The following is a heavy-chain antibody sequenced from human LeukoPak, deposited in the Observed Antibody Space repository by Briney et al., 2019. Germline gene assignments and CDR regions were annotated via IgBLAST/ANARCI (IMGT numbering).Heavy chain of an antibody. J-gene: IGHJ3*02. D-gene: IGHD4-17*01. CDR3: ATEGRTDHGDAGGAFDI. Sequence: GASVRSSSTASGGIFTTNAISWVRQAPGHGREWMGRIFTILRIKDYAQKFQDRVTITGDTSTSTAYMEVSSLRSEDTAFYYCATEGRTDHGDAGGAFDIWGQGTMVIVSS. CDR1: GGIFTTNA. V-gene: IGHV1-69*04. CDR2: IFTILRIK.